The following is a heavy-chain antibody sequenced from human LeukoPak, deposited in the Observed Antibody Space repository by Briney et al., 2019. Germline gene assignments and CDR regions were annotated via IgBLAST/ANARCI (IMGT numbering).Heavy chain of an antibody. Sequence: PGGSLRLSCAASGFTFNNAWVSWVRQAPGKGLEWVGRIKSKTDGGTTDYAAPVKGRFTISRDDSKNTLYLQMNSLKTEDTAVYYCTTGLILWWRSFFDYWGQGTLVTVSS. CDR2: IKSKTDGGTT. V-gene: IGHV3-15*01. CDR1: GFTFNNAW. D-gene: IGHD2-21*01. CDR3: TTGLILWWRSFFDY. J-gene: IGHJ4*02.